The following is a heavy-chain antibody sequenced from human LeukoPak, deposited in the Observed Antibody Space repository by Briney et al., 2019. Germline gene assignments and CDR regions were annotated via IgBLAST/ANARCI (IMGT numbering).Heavy chain of an antibody. D-gene: IGHD3-3*01. V-gene: IGHV4-4*07. J-gene: IGHJ4*02. Sequence: SETLSLTCTVSGGSISSYYWSWIRKPAGKGLEWIGRIHTSGSTNYNPSLMSRVTMSVDTSKNQFSLRLSSVTAADTAVYYCARIYDFWSAYQYYFDYWGQGTLLTVSS. CDR2: IHTSGST. CDR1: GGSISSYY. CDR3: ARIYDFWSAYQYYFDY.